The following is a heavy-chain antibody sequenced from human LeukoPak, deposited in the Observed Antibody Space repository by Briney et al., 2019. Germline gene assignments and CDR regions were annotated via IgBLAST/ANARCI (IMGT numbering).Heavy chain of an antibody. V-gene: IGHV1-18*01. J-gene: IGHJ3*02. CDR3: ARVVDQLLIGPDAFDI. CDR2: ISAYNGNT. D-gene: IGHD2-2*01. CDR1: GYTFTSYG. Sequence: ASVKVSCKASGYTFTSYGISWVRQAPGQGLEWMGWISAYNGNTNYAQKLQGRVTMTTDTSTSTAYMELRSLRSDDTAVYYCARVVDQLLIGPDAFDIWGQGTMVTVSS.